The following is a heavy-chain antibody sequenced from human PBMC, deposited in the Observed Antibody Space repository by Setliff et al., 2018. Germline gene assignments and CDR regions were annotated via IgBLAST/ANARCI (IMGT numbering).Heavy chain of an antibody. D-gene: IGHD6-13*01. V-gene: IGHV3-66*01. Sequence: GGSLRLSCAASGFTVSSNYMSWVRQAPGKGLEWVSVIYSGGSTYYADSVKGRFTISSDNSKSTLYLQMNGLRAEDTAGYYCARDKGSAAAGTAYYYGMDVCGKGTTVTASS. J-gene: IGHJ6*04. CDR3: ARDKGSAAAGTAYYYGMDV. CDR1: GFTVSSNY. CDR2: IYSGGST.